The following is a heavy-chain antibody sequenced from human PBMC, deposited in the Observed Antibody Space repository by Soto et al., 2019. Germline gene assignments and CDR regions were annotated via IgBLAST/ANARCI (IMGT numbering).Heavy chain of an antibody. Sequence: QVQLQVSGPGLVKPSETLSLTCAVSGGSILSSSWWSWVRQPPRKGLEWIGEVYHDGSTHDNPSLKSRLRISVDKSSNQFFLHLSSVTAADTAIYYCARDRIAAGYDLWAQGTLVTVSS. V-gene: IGHV4-4*02. CDR1: GGSILSSSW. D-gene: IGHD6-25*01. J-gene: IGHJ5*02. CDR3: ARDRIAAGYDL. CDR2: VYHDGST.